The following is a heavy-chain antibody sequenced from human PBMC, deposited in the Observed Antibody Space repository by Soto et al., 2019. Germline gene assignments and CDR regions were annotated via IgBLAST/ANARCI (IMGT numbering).Heavy chain of an antibody. CDR3: ARDRIAAAGFYYYGMDV. J-gene: IGHJ6*02. CDR2: INHSGST. Sequence: PWETLSLTCAVYGGSFSGYYWSWIRQPPGKGLEWIGEINHSGSTNYNPSLKSRVTISVDTSKNQFSLKLSSVTAADTAVYYCARDRIAAAGFYYYGMDVWGQGTTVT. V-gene: IGHV4-34*01. D-gene: IGHD6-13*01. CDR1: GGSFSGYY.